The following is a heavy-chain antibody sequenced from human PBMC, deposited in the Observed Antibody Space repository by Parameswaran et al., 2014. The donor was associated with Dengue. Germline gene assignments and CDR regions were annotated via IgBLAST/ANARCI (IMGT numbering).Heavy chain of an antibody. CDR2: ISAYNGNT. D-gene: IGHD3-10*01. J-gene: IGHJ4*02. Sequence: WVRQAPGQGLEWMGWISAYNGNTNYAQKLQGRVTMTTDTSTSTAYMELRSLRSDDTAVYYCARDLKVTMVRGALRYWGQGTLVTVSS. CDR3: ARDLKVTMVRGALRY. V-gene: IGHV1-18*01.